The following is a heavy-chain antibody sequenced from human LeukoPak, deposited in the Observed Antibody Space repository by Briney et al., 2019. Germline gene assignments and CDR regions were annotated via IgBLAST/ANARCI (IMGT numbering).Heavy chain of an antibody. D-gene: IGHD5-18*01. Sequence: PGGSLRLSCAASGFTFSSYAMHWVRQAPGKGLEWVSVIYSGGSTYYADSVKGRFTISRDNSKNTLYLQMNSLRAEDTAVYYCARDLNTAMVNYYYYGMDVWGQGTTVTVSS. J-gene: IGHJ6*02. CDR2: IYSGGST. CDR1: GFTFSSYA. CDR3: ARDLNTAMVNYYYYGMDV. V-gene: IGHV3-66*01.